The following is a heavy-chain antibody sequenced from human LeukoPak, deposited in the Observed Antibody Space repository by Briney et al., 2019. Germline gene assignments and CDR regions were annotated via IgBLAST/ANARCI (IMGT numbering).Heavy chain of an antibody. D-gene: IGHD3-16*01. V-gene: IGHV4-59*12. J-gene: IGHJ4*02. CDR3: ARDGRVGGSYFDY. CDR1: GGSISSYY. Sequence: PSETLSLTCTVSGGSISSYYWSWIRQPPGKGLEWIGYIYYSGSTNYNPSLKSRVTISVDTSKNQFSLKLSSVTAADTAVYYCARDGRVGGSYFDYWGQGTLVTVSS. CDR2: IYYSGST.